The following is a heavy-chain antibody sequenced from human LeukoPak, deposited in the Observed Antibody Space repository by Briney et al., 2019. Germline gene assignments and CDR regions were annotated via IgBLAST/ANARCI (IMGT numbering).Heavy chain of an antibody. CDR1: GGSINNYY. D-gene: IGHD5-24*01. J-gene: IGHJ3*02. V-gene: IGHV4-4*07. CDR2: IYTRGST. Sequence: SETLSLTCTVSGGSINNYYWSWIRQPAGKGLEWIGRIYTRGSTNYNPSLKSRVTISVDTSKNQFSLKLSSVTAADTAVYYCARRDGYNPYLAFDIRGQGTMVTVSS. CDR3: ARRDGYNPYLAFDI.